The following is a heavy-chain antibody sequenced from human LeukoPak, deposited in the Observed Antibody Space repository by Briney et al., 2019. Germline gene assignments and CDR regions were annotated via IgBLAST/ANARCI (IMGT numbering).Heavy chain of an antibody. D-gene: IGHD3-22*01. CDR1: GDSISSIISY. V-gene: IGHV4-39*07. CDR2: FYSSGST. CDR3: AKEGRDPYDTGGYSPDY. J-gene: IGHJ4*02. Sequence: SETLSLTCTVSGDSISSIISYWGWVRQPPGKRLEWIGTFYSSGSTHYNPSLKSRVTISVDTSKNQFSLKLSSVTAADTAVYYCAKEGRDPYDTGGYSPDYWGQGTLVTVSS.